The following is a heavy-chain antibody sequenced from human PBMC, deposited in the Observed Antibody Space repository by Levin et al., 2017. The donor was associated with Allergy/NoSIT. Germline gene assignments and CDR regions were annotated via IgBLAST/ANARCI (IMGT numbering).Heavy chain of an antibody. CDR3: ARDISPSSSSWDGNYGMDV. CDR1: GFIFKSYR. D-gene: IGHD3-22*01. V-gene: IGHV3-48*01. CDR2: ISTTGSSSSYSTI. Sequence: GGSLRLSCAASGFIFKSYRMNWVRQAPGKGLEWISYISTTGSSSSYSTIQYADSVKGRFTISRDHDKKSLYLQMNNLHAEDTAVYYCARDISPSSSSWDGNYGMDVWGRGTTVTVSS. J-gene: IGHJ6*02.